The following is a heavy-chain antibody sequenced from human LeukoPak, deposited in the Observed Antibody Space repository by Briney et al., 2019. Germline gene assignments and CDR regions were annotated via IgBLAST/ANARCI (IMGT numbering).Heavy chain of an antibody. Sequence: PGGSLRLSCAVSGFTFSSYVMSWVRQAPGKGLEWVSTISGGGGSTYYADSVKGRFTVSRDNSKSTLSLQMNSLRAEDTAVYFCAKQRGSSWYRDNFDYWGQGTLVTVSS. CDR2: ISGGGGST. CDR3: AKQRGSSWYRDNFDY. V-gene: IGHV3-23*01. J-gene: IGHJ4*02. D-gene: IGHD6-13*01. CDR1: GFTFSSYV.